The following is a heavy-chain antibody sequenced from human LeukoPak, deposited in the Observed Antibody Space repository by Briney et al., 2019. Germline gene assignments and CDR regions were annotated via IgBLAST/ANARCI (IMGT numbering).Heavy chain of an antibody. J-gene: IGHJ3*02. Sequence: GESLKISCKGSGYSFTSYWIGWVRQMPGKGLAWMGIIYPGDSDTRYSPSFQGQVTISADKSISTAYLQWSSLKASDTAMYYCARPPSERYNWNDLGDAFDIWGQGTMATVSS. CDR1: GYSFTSYW. CDR3: ARPPSERYNWNDLGDAFDI. D-gene: IGHD1-20*01. CDR2: IYPGDSDT. V-gene: IGHV5-51*01.